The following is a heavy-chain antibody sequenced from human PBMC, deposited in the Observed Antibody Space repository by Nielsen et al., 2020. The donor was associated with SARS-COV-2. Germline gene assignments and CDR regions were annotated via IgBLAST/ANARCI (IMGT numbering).Heavy chain of an antibody. J-gene: IGHJ6*02. D-gene: IGHD2-2*01. V-gene: IGHV3-7*01. CDR2: IKQDGSEK. Sequence: VRQMPGKGLEWVANIKQDGSEKYYVDSVKGRFTISRDNSKNTLYLQMNSLRAEDTAVYYCAREGKDIVVVPAAHGMDVWGQGTTVTVSS. CDR3: AREGKDIVVVPAAHGMDV.